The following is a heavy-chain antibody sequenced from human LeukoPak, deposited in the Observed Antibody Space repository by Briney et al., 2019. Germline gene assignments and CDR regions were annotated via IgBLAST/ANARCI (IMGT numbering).Heavy chain of an antibody. J-gene: IGHJ3*01. D-gene: IGHD1-26*01. Sequence: SVKVSCKASGGTFSSYAISWVRQAPGQGLEWMGRIIPILGIANYAQKFQGRVTITADKSTSTAYMELSSLRSEDTAVYYCARDRGNQWEPPLGVWGQGTMVTVSS. CDR1: GGTFSSYA. CDR2: IIPILGIA. V-gene: IGHV1-69*04. CDR3: ARDRGNQWEPPLGV.